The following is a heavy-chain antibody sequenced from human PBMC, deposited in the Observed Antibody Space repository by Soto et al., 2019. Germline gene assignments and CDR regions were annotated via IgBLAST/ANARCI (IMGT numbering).Heavy chain of an antibody. J-gene: IGHJ3*02. CDR3: ARGTYPGTAAPDSFAFDI. D-gene: IGHD6-13*01. Sequence: QVQLVESGGGVVQPGGSLRLSCAASGFTFSTYGLHWVRQAPGKGLEWVAVISDDGIYKYYADSVKGRFTISRDNSKNTLYLQMNSLTAEDTAVYYCARGTYPGTAAPDSFAFDIWGQGTMVTVPS. V-gene: IGHV3-30*03. CDR2: ISDDGIYK. CDR1: GFTFSTYG.